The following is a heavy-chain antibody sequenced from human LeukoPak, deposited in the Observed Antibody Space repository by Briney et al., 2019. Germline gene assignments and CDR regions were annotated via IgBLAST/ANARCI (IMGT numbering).Heavy chain of an antibody. J-gene: IGHJ3*02. CDR1: GSTFTSYD. CDR3: ATEKHVDIVATGEAFDI. Sequence: ASVKLSCTASGSTFTSYDINWVRQATGQGLEWMGWMNPNSGSTGYAQKFQGRVTITRNTSISTAYIELSSLRSEDTAVYYCATEKHVDIVATGEAFDIWGQGTMVTVSS. V-gene: IGHV1-8*03. CDR2: MNPNSGST. D-gene: IGHD5-12*01.